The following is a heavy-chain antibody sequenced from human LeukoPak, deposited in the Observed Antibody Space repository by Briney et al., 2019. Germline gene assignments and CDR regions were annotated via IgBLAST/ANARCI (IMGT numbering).Heavy chain of an antibody. D-gene: IGHD3-10*01. CDR1: GYTFTSYD. J-gene: IGHJ4*02. CDR3: ARESTMVRGVFDY. Sequence: ASVKVSCKASGYTFTSYDINWVRQATGQGLEWMGWMNPNSGNTGYAQKFQGRVTITADESTSTAYMELSSLRSEDTAVYYCARESTMVRGVFDYWGQGTLVTVSS. CDR2: MNPNSGNT. V-gene: IGHV1-8*01.